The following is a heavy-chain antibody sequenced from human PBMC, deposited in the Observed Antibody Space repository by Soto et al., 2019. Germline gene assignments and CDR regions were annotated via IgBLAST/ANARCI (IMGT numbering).Heavy chain of an antibody. V-gene: IGHV1-18*01. CDR2: ISGYGGKR. D-gene: IGHD2-8*01. CDR1: GYTFNTFG. J-gene: IGHJ4*02. Sequence: IQLVQSAGAVTRPGASVRVSCKASGYTFNTFGVTWVRQAPGQGLEWMGCISGYGGKRDYSRKLHGRITLTADPSTSTSYMELRNLTSVDTAVYYCARGWGKYFGVNDFWGQGNLVTVSS. CDR3: ARGWGKYFGVNDF.